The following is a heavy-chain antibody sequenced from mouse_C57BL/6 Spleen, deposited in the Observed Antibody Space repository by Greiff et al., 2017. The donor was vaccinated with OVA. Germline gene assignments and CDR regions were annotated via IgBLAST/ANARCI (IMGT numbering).Heavy chain of an antibody. CDR2: SRNKANDYTT. D-gene: IGHD2-1*01. CDR3: ARVYGNYDAMDY. Sequence: EVQVVESGGGLVQSGRSLRLSCATSGFTFSDFYMEWVRQAPGKGLEWIAASRNKANDYTTEYSASVKGRFIVSRDTSQSILYLQMNALRAEDTAIYYCARVYGNYDAMDYWGQGTSVTVSS. J-gene: IGHJ4*01. V-gene: IGHV7-1*01. CDR1: GFTFSDFY.